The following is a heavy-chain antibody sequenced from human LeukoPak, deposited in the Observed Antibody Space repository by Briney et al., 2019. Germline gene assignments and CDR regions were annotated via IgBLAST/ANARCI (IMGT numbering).Heavy chain of an antibody. Sequence: VASVKVSCKASGYTFPSYGISWVRQAPGQGLEWMGWVSAYNVNTNYAQKLQGRDTMTNDTSTSTAYMELRSLRSDDTAVYSCASDTTVGYNWFDPWGQGTLVTVSS. CDR3: ASDTTVGYNWFDP. CDR1: GYTFPSYG. CDR2: VSAYNVNT. J-gene: IGHJ5*02. D-gene: IGHD4-23*01. V-gene: IGHV1-18*01.